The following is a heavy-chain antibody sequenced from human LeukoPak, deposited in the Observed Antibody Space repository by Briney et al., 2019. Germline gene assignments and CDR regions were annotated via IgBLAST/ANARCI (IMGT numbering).Heavy chain of an antibody. J-gene: IGHJ4*02. Sequence: GGSLRLSCAASGFTFSSYAMHWVRQAPGKGLEWVAVISYDGSNKYYADSVKGRFTISRDNSKNTLYLQMNSLRAEDTAVYYCARAKYCSGGSCYSGLFDYWGQGTLVTVSS. CDR2: ISYDGSNK. D-gene: IGHD2-15*01. CDR3: ARAKYCSGGSCYSGLFDY. CDR1: GFTFSSYA. V-gene: IGHV3-30-3*01.